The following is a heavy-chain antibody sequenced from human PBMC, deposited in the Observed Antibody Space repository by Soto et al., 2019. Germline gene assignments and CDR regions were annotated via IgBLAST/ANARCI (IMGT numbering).Heavy chain of an antibody. J-gene: IGHJ2*01. CDR1: EDTFRNYA. Sequence: QVELVQSGAEVKKPGSSVKVSCQASEDTFRNYAISWVRQAPGQGLEWMGGIIPIFGTANYAQKFQGRVKITADTSANTVYLELSSLGSEDTAVYYCASTKYDSSAYYYWYLCLWGRGTLVTVSS. CDR2: IIPIFGTA. V-gene: IGHV1-69*06. CDR3: ASTKYDSSAYYYWYLCL. D-gene: IGHD3-22*01.